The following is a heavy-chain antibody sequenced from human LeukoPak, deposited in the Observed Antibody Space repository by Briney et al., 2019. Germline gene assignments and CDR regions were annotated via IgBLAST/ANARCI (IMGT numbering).Heavy chain of an antibody. CDR3: ARSSGWYTGFDF. Sequence: GGSLRLSCAASGFTFSSYWMSWVRQTPGKGLEWVANIRPDGSEEQYVDSTKGRFSISRDNAKNSLYLQMNSLRAEDTAVYDCARSSGWYTGFDFWGQGTLVTVSS. D-gene: IGHD6-19*01. V-gene: IGHV3-7*01. CDR1: GFTFSSYW. CDR2: IRPDGSEE. J-gene: IGHJ4*02.